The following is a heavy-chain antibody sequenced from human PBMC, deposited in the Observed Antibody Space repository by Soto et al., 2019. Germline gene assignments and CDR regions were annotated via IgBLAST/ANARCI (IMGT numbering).Heavy chain of an antibody. J-gene: IGHJ6*04. CDR1: GYIFTSSW. V-gene: IGHV5-10-1*01. D-gene: IGHD6-6*01. Sequence: GECLKISCKGSGYIFTSSWLTWCRQMPWKGLAMMGRIDPSDSYTNYSPSFQGHVTISADKSISTAYLQWSSLKASDTAMYYCARQWSIAAHVGITNRATDVWGKGTTVTVSP. CDR2: IDPSDSYT. CDR3: ARQWSIAAHVGITNRATDV.